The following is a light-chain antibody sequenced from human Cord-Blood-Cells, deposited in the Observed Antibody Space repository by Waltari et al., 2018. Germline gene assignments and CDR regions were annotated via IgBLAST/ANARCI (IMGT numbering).Light chain of an antibody. CDR3: QQSYSTPWT. CDR2: AAS. V-gene: IGKV1-39*01. CDR1: QSISSY. J-gene: IGKJ1*01. Sequence: DIQLTQSPYSLSASVGDTVTITCRASQSISSYINWYQQKPGKAPKLLIYAASSLQSGVPSRFRGSGSGADFTLTISSLQPEDFATYDCQQSYSTPWTFGQGTKVEIK.